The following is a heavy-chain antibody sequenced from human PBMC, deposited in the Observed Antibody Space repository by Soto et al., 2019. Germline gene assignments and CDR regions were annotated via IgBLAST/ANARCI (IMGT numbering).Heavy chain of an antibody. V-gene: IGHV3-23*01. D-gene: IGHD6-13*01. CDR2: ISGSGSST. Sequence: HPGGSLRLSCAASGFTFSNYAVTWVRQAPGKGLEWVSTISGSGSSTYYADSVKGRFTISRDNSKNTLYLQMNSLRAEDTAVYYCAKDQGSSWYEIDYWGQGTLVTVSS. CDR3: AKDQGSSWYEIDY. J-gene: IGHJ4*02. CDR1: GFTFSNYA.